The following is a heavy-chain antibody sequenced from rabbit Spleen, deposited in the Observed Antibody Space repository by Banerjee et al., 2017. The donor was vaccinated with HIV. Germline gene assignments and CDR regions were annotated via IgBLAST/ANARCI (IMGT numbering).Heavy chain of an antibody. D-gene: IGHD1-1*01. Sequence: QSLEESGGDLVKPGASLTLTCTASGGSFSSSSYMCWVRQAPGKGLEWIASIDTGSSGFTDFATWAKGRFSCSKTSSTTVTLQMTRLTAADTAAYFCARDTSSSFSSYGMDLWGPGTLVTVS. J-gene: IGHJ6*01. CDR3: ARDTSSSFSSYGMDL. CDR1: GGSFSSSSY. CDR2: IDTGSSGFT. V-gene: IGHV1S40*01.